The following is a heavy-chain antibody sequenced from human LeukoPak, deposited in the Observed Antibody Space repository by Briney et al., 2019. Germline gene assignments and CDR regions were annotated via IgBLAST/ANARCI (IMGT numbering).Heavy chain of an antibody. V-gene: IGHV3-11*04. J-gene: IGHJ6*04. CDR3: AELGITMIGGV. CDR1: GFTFSDPY. CDR2: ISGSGTDI. Sequence: GGSLRLSCEASGFTFSDPYMSWIRQAPGKGLEFLSYISGSGTDINYADSVRGRFTISRDNAKNSLYLQMNSLRAEDTAVYYCAELGITMIGGVWGKGTTVTISS. D-gene: IGHD3-10*02.